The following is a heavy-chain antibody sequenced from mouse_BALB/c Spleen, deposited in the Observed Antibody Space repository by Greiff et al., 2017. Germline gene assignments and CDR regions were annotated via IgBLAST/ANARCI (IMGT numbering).Heavy chain of an antibody. CDR1: GFNIKDYY. D-gene: IGHD2-4*01. Sequence: VQLQQSGAELVRSGASVKLSCTASGFNIKDYYMHWVKQRPEQGLEWIGWIDPENGDTEYAPKFQGKATMTADTSSNTAYLQLSSLTSEDTAVYYGKAWGLRRGGGQGTTLTVSS. J-gene: IGHJ2*01. CDR3: KAWGLRRG. V-gene: IGHV14-4*02. CDR2: IDPENGDT.